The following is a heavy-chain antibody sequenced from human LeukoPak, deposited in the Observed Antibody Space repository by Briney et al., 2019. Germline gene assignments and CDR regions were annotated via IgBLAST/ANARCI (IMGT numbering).Heavy chain of an antibody. D-gene: IGHD1-26*01. Sequence: GGSLRLSCAASGFTFGDSYMSWIRQAPGKGLEWVSYISDSGSTKYYADSVQGRFTISRDNAKNSLYLQMDSLRVEDTAVYYCVCITLGGPGDYWGQGTLVTVSS. CDR1: GFTFGDSY. CDR3: VCITLGGPGDY. CDR2: ISDSGSTK. J-gene: IGHJ4*02. V-gene: IGHV3-11*04.